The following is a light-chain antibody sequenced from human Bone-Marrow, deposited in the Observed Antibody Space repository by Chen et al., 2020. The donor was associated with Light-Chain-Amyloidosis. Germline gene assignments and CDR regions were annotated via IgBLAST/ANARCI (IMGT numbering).Light chain of an antibody. V-gene: IGLV3-25*03. CDR1: DLPTKY. J-gene: IGLJ2*01. CDR2: RDT. CDR3: QSADSSGTYEVI. Sequence: SYELTQPPSVSVAPGHTARITCSGDDLPTKYAYWYQQKPGQAPVLVIHRDTERPSGISERFSVSSSGTTATLTISGVQAEDEAEYHFQSADSSGTYEVIFGGGTRLTVL.